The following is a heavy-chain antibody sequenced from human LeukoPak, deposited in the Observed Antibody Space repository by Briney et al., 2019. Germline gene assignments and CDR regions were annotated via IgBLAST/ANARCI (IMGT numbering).Heavy chain of an antibody. J-gene: IGHJ4*02. CDR1: GYSFTSYW. Sequence: EESPKISCKGSGYSFTSYWIGWVRQMPGKGLKWMGIIYPGDSDARYSPSFQGQVTISADKSISTAYLQWSSLKASDTAMYYCARRRDLYSGSYYPFDYWGQGTLVTVSS. V-gene: IGHV5-51*01. CDR3: ARRRDLYSGSYYPFDY. D-gene: IGHD1-26*01. CDR2: IYPGDSDA.